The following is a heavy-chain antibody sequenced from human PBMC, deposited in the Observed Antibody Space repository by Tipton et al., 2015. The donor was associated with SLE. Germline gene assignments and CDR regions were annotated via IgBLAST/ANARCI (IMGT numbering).Heavy chain of an antibody. D-gene: IGHD3-22*01. CDR1: GFTFSSYS. V-gene: IGHV3-66*01. CDR3: ARDRAMIVVGAYGMDV. J-gene: IGHJ6*02. CDR2: IYSGGST. Sequence: SLRLSCAASGFTFSSYSMNWVRQAPGKGLEWVSVIYSGGSTYYADSVKGRFTISRDNSKNTLYLQMNSLRAEDTAVYYCARDRAMIVVGAYGMDVWGQGTTVTVSS.